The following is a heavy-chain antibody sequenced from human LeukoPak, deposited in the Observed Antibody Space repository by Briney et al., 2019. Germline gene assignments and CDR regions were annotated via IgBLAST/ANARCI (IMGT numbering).Heavy chain of an antibody. Sequence: PGKSLRLSCAASRFTFTTFSDYVMHWARQAPGKGLEWVAVISYDGSNKYYADSVKGRFTISRDNSKNTLYLQMNSLRAEDTAVYYCARDPSPLRFLEWLLDYWGQGTLVTVSS. CDR2: ISYDGSNK. V-gene: IGHV3-30*04. CDR3: ARDPSPLRFLEWLLDY. CDR1: RFTFTTFSDYV. J-gene: IGHJ4*02. D-gene: IGHD3-3*01.